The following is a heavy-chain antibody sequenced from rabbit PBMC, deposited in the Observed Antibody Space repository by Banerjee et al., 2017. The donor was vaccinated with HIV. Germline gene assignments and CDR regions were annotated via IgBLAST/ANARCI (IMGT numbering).Heavy chain of an antibody. V-gene: IGHV1S40*01. CDR1: GFSFSSSYY. CDR2: IYAGNNGSP. D-gene: IGHD4-1*01. J-gene: IGHJ4*01. Sequence: QSLEESGGDLVKPGASLTLTCTASGFSFSSSYYMCWVRQAPGKGLEWIGCIYAGNNGSPYYASWAKGRFTISSDNAQNTVDLQMNSLTAADTATYFCARLSGWGGYYFNLWGQGTLVTVS. CDR3: ARLSGWGGYYFNL.